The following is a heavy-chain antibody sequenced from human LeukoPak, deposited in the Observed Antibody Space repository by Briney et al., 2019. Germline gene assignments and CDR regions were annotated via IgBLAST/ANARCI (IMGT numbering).Heavy chain of an antibody. D-gene: IGHD6-19*01. J-gene: IGHJ6*02. CDR1: GFTFSSYA. CDR3: AKDHFGSGWYDGDYYYGMDV. Sequence: GGSLRLYCAASGFTFSSYAMSGVRQAPGKGREWVSAISGSGGSTYYADSVKGRFTISRDNSKNTLYLQMNSLRAEDTAVYYCAKDHFGSGWYDGDYYYGMDVWGQGTTVTVSS. V-gene: IGHV3-23*01. CDR2: ISGSGGST.